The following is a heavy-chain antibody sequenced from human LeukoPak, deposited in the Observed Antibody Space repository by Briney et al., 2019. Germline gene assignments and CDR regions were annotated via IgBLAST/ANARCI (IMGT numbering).Heavy chain of an antibody. CDR2: IIPILGIA. D-gene: IGHD3-22*01. Sequence: SVKVSCKASGGTFSSYAISWVRQAPGQGLEWMGRIIPILGIANYAQKFQGRVTITADKSTSTAYMELSSLRSEDTAVYYCASPYYYDSSGYLGNTYYYYGMDVWGQGTTVTVSS. CDR3: ASPYYYDSSGYLGNTYYYYGMDV. V-gene: IGHV1-69*04. J-gene: IGHJ6*02. CDR1: GGTFSSYA.